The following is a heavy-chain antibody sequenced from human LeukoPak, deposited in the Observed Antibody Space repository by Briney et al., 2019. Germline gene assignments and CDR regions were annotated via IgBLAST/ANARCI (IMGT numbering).Heavy chain of an antibody. CDR3: ATEDFWSGTRGGYYMDV. D-gene: IGHD3-3*01. Sequence: GASVKVSCKASGYTLTELSMHWVRQAPGKGLEWMGGFDPEDGETIYAQKFQGRVTMTEDTSTDTAYMELSSLRSEDTAVYYCATEDFWSGTRGGYYMDVWGKGTTVTVSS. J-gene: IGHJ6*03. V-gene: IGHV1-24*01. CDR1: GYTLTELS. CDR2: FDPEDGET.